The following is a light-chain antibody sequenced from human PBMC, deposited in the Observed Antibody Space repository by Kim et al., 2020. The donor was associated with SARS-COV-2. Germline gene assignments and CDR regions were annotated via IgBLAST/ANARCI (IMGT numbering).Light chain of an antibody. J-gene: IGLJ1*01. V-gene: IGLV1-44*01. CDR1: PSNIGSNT. CDR2: SSN. CDR3: AAWDDSLIGYV. Sequence: VTISCSGSPSNIGSNTVNWYQQLPGTAPKLLIYSSNQRPSGVPDRFSGSKSGTSASLAISGLQSEDDADYYCAAWDDSLIGYVFGTGTKVTVL.